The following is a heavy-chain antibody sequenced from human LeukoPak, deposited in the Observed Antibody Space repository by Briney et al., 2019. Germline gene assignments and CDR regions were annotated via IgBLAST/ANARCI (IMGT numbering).Heavy chain of an antibody. Sequence: GRSLRLSCAASGFPFDDYAMHGVRRAPGKGLEWVSGISWNRGSIGYADSVKGRFTIARDNAKNSLNLQMNSLRAEDTALYYCAKDINGGYSYGFAYYYFGMDVWGQGTTVTVSS. CDR3: AKDINGGYSYGFAYYYFGMDV. D-gene: IGHD5-18*01. CDR2: ISWNRGSI. CDR1: GFPFDDYA. J-gene: IGHJ6*02. V-gene: IGHV3-9*01.